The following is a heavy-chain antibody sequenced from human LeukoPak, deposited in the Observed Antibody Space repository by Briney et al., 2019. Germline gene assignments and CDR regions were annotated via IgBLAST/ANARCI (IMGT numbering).Heavy chain of an antibody. CDR1: GGSISSYY. J-gene: IGHJ6*02. D-gene: IGHD2-2*01. Sequence: SETLSLTCTVSGGSISSYYWSWIRQPAGMGLEWIGRIYTSGSTNYNPSLKSRVTMSVDTSKNQFSLKLSSVTAADTAVYYCARDGYCSSTSCLSYYYGMDVWGQGTTVTVSS. CDR3: ARDGYCSSTSCLSYYYGMDV. CDR2: IYTSGST. V-gene: IGHV4-4*07.